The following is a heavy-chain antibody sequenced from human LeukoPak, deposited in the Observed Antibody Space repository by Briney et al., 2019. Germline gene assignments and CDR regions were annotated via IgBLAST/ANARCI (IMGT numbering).Heavy chain of an antibody. Sequence: GGSLRLSCAASGFTFSSYDMNWVRQAPGKGLEWVSSISSSSSYIYYADSVKGRFTISRDNAKNSLYLQMNSLRAEDTAVYYCARDPVYCSSTSCSNFDYWGQGTLVTVSS. J-gene: IGHJ4*02. V-gene: IGHV3-21*01. CDR3: ARDPVYCSSTSCSNFDY. CDR1: GFTFSSYD. CDR2: ISSSSSYI. D-gene: IGHD2-2*01.